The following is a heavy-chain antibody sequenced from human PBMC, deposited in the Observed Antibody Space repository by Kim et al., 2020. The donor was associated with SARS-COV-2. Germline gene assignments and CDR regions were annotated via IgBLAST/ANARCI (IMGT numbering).Heavy chain of an antibody. V-gene: IGHV4-59*01. CDR3: AREGNLGYYYYAMDV. J-gene: IGHJ6*02. Sequence: PSLKSRVTISVDTSKNQFSLKLSSVTAADTAVYYCAREGNLGYYYYAMDVWGQGTTVTVSS.